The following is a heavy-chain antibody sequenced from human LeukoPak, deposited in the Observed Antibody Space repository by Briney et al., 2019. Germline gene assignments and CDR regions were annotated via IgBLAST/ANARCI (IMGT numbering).Heavy chain of an antibody. D-gene: IGHD2-15*01. V-gene: IGHV3-7*01. J-gene: IGHJ4*02. Sequence: GGSLRLSCAASGFTFTNYWMSWVRQAPGKGLDLVANIKQDRSEKYYVDSVKGRFTISRDNSKNTVYLQMNSLRAEDTAVYYCPKHGLPLVVISAPLDYWGQGTLVTVAS. CDR2: IKQDRSEK. CDR3: PKHGLPLVVISAPLDY. CDR1: GFTFTNYW.